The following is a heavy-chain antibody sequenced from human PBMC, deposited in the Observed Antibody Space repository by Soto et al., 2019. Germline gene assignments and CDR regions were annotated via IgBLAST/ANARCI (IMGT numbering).Heavy chain of an antibody. D-gene: IGHD1-26*01. J-gene: IGHJ3*02. CDR3: AKAQWELPAHAFEI. V-gene: IGHV3-23*01. CDR2: ISGSGGST. CDR1: GFTFSSYA. Sequence: EVQLLESGGGLVQPGGSLRLSCAASGFTFSSYAMSWVRQAPGKGLEWVSAISGSGGSTYYADSVKGRFTISRDNYKNTMYLQMNSRRAEDTAVYYCAKAQWELPAHAFEIWGQGTMVTVSS.